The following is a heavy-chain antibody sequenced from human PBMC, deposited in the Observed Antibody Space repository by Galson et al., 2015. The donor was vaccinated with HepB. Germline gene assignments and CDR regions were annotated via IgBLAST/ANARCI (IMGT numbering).Heavy chain of an antibody. CDR2: IIPIFGTA. CDR3: ASRGMLRYFDWLFHPRYGMDV. CDR1: GGTFSSYA. J-gene: IGHJ6*02. V-gene: IGHV1-69*06. Sequence: SVKVSCKASGGTFSSYAISWVRQAPGQGLEWMGGIIPIFGTANYAQKFQGRVTITADKSTSTAYMELSSLRSEDTAVYYCASRGMLRYFDWLFHPRYGMDVWGQGTTVTVSS. D-gene: IGHD3-9*01.